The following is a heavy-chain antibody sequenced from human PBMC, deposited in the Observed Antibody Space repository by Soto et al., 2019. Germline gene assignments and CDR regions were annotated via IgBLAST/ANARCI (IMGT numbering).Heavy chain of an antibody. V-gene: IGHV1-18*01. CDR2: ISAYNGNT. CDR1: GYTFTSYG. D-gene: IGHD2-15*01. Sequence: ASVKVSCKASGYTFTSYGISWVRQAPGQGLEWMGWISAYNGNTNYAQKLQGRVTMTTDTSTSTAYMELRSLRSDDTAVYYCARGYCSGGSCYYMDVWGKGTTVTVSS. J-gene: IGHJ6*03. CDR3: ARGYCSGGSCYYMDV.